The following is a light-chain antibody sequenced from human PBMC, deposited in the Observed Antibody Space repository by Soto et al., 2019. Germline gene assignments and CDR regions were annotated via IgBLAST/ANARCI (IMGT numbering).Light chain of an antibody. V-gene: IGLV2-14*02. CDR2: EVN. CDR1: SSNVGSYKL. CDR3: CLHTSDNTRV. J-gene: IGLJ1*01. Sequence: QSVLTQPASVSGSPGQSITISCTGTSSNVGSYKLVSWYQQHPGKAPKLMMYEVNNRPSGISDRFSGSKAANTASLTISALQTGDEADYYCCLHTSDNTRVFGSGTKV.